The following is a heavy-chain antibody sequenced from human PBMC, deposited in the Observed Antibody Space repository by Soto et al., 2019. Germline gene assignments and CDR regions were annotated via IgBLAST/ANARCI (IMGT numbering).Heavy chain of an antibody. CDR1: GGYFNDNY. CDR2: ISRSGTT. J-gene: IGHJ5*02. V-gene: IGHV4-34*01. CDR3: ATSLWFGTQVEL. Sequence: QVQLQQWGAGLLKPSETLSLSCAVYGGYFNDNYYTWFRQPPGKGLEWIGEISRSGTTKYIPSLKSRAAISFDTSKTAVSLKVTSVTAADTAVYYCATSLWFGTQVELWGQGALVTVSS. D-gene: IGHD3-10*01.